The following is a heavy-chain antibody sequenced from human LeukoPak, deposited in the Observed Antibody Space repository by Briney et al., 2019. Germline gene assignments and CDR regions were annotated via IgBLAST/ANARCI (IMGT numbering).Heavy chain of an antibody. V-gene: IGHV3-48*03. Sequence: PGGSLRLSCAASGFTLSSYEMIWVRQAPGKGLEWVSYISSSGNTMFYADSVKGRFTISRDSAKKSLYLQMNSLRAEDTALYYCARGVFNWGQGTLVTVSS. CDR1: GFTLSSYE. D-gene: IGHD3-10*01. CDR3: ARGVFN. J-gene: IGHJ4*02. CDR2: ISSSGNTM.